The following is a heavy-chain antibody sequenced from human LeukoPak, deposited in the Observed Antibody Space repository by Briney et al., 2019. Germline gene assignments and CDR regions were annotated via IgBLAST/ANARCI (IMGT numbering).Heavy chain of an antibody. D-gene: IGHD3-9*01. J-gene: IGHJ5*02. CDR2: IYYSGST. CDR1: GGSISSYY. V-gene: IGHV4-59*12. Sequence: SETLSLTCTVSGGSISSYYWSWIRQPPGKGLEWIGSIYYSGSTYYNPSLKSRVTISVDTSKNQFSLKLSSVTAADTAVYYCARHYDILTGSSPFDPWGQGTLVTVSS. CDR3: ARHYDILTGSSPFDP.